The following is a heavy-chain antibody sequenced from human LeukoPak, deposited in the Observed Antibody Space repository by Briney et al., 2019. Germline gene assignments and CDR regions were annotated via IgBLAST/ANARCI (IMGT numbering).Heavy chain of an antibody. CDR2: ISGSTGNT. V-gene: IGHV1-18*01. CDR3: ARVTGKFTQYAFDI. CDR1: DYTFARYG. D-gene: IGHD3-9*01. J-gene: IGHJ3*02. Sequence: ASVRVSCKASDYTFARYGMSWVRQAPGQGLEWMGWISGSTGNTNYAQKIQGRVTMTTDTSTSTAYMELRSLSFDDTAIYYCARVTGKFTQYAFDIWGQGTMVTVSS.